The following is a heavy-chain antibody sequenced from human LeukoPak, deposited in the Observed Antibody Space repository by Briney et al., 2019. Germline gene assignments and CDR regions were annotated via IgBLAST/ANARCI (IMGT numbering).Heavy chain of an antibody. CDR2: IYRSGST. D-gene: IGHD2-15*01. Sequence: SETLSLTCTVSGYSISSGYYWDWIRQPPGKGLEWIGTIYRSGSTYYNPSLNSRVTISVDTSKNQFSLKVSSVTAADTAVYYCARGRYCSADICSGGDAFDIWGQGTMVSVSS. CDR1: GYSISSGYY. V-gene: IGHV4-38-2*02. J-gene: IGHJ3*02. CDR3: ARGRYCSADICSGGDAFDI.